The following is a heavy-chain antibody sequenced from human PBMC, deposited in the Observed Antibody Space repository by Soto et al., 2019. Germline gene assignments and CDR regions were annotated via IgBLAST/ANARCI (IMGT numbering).Heavy chain of an antibody. CDR3: ASNHPGATPYGMEV. V-gene: IGHV1-3*05. CDR2: INAGNGNT. D-gene: IGHD1-26*01. Sequence: QVQLVQSGAEEKKPGASVKVSCKASGYTFTSYGLHWVRQAPGQRLEWMGWINAGNGNTKYSQKFQGRVTITRDTSASTVYVGLSSLRSEDTAVYYCASNHPGATPYGMEVWGQGTTVTVSS. J-gene: IGHJ6*02. CDR1: GYTFTSYG.